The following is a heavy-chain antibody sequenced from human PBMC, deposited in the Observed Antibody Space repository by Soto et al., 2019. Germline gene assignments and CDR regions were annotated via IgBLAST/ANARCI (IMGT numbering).Heavy chain of an antibody. V-gene: IGHV1-69*02. CDR2: IIPIQGKA. D-gene: IGHD2-21*01. CDR3: AKSLLFVDHGYMDV. Sequence: QVQLVQSGAELKKPGSSVKVSCEASGGSFTSYSFTWVRQAPGQGLEWMGRIIPIQGKANYALKFQDRVKITADRSTRTGYMELTSLRPEDNAGYFCAKSLLFVDHGYMDVWGKGTTVTVSS. CDR1: GGSFTSYS. J-gene: IGHJ6*03.